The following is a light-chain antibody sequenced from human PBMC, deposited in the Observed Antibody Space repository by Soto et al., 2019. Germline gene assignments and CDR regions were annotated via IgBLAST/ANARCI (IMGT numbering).Light chain of an antibody. Sequence: QLVLTQPPSASGTPGQRVTISCSGSSSNLGSNSVNWYQQVPGTAPKLLISSDNQRPSGVPDRCSGSQSGTSAALAISGLQSEDEADYHCGAWDDSLNGWVFGGGTKLTVL. J-gene: IGLJ3*02. CDR3: GAWDDSLNGWV. CDR2: SDN. CDR1: SSNLGSNS. V-gene: IGLV1-44*01.